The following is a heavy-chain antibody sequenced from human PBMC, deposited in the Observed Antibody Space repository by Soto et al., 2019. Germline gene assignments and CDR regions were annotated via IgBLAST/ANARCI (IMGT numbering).Heavy chain of an antibody. V-gene: IGHV1-3*01. J-gene: IGHJ6*02. Sequence: ASVKVSCKASGYTFSTYAIQWERQAPGQSLEWMGWLNGGTGQTRYSQRFQDRVTITRDTSASTAYMEVSSLRPEDTAVYYCARGKGMEENYYYYGMDIWGQGTTVTVSS. CDR1: GYTFSTYA. D-gene: IGHD1-1*01. CDR3: ARGKGMEENYYYYGMDI. CDR2: LNGGTGQT.